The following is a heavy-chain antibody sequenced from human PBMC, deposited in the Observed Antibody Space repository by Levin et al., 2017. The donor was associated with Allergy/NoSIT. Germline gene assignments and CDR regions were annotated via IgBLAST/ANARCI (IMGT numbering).Heavy chain of an antibody. CDR3: AREGGSPRHYYYYYGMDV. Sequence: GGSLRLSCAASGFTFSSYAMHWVRQAPGKGLEWVAVISYDGSNKYYADSVKGRFTISRDNSKNTLYLQMNSLRAEDTAVYYCAREGGSPRHYYYYYGMDVWGQGTTVTVSS. CDR1: GFTFSSYA. J-gene: IGHJ6*02. V-gene: IGHV3-30*04. CDR2: ISYDGSNK. D-gene: IGHD3-16*01.